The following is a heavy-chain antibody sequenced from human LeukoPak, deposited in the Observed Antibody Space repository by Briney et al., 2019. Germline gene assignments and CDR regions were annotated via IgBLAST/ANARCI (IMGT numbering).Heavy chain of an antibody. CDR3: ARDTYYYDSSGFFSETQDAFDI. CDR1: GYTFTSYG. D-gene: IGHD3-22*01. CDR2: ISAYNGNT. J-gene: IGHJ3*02. V-gene: IGHV1-18*01. Sequence: ASVKVSCKASGYTFTSYGTSWVRQAPGQGLEWMGWISAYNGNTNYAQKLQGRVTMTTDTSTSTAYMELRSLRSDDTAVYYCARDTYYYDSSGFFSETQDAFDIWGQGTMVTVSS.